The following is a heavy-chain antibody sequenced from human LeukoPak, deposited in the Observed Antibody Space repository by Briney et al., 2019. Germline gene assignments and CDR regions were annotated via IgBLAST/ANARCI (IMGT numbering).Heavy chain of an antibody. Sequence: GGSLRLSCSASGFTFSNYIMHWARQAPGTGLVWVSLINSDGSSTNYADSVKGRFTISRDNAKNTLYLQMNSLRAEDTAVYYCATDVPAVTIFGYWGQGTLVTVSS. V-gene: IGHV3-74*01. CDR1: GFTFSNYI. J-gene: IGHJ4*02. CDR2: INSDGSST. D-gene: IGHD2-2*01. CDR3: ATDVPAVTIFGY.